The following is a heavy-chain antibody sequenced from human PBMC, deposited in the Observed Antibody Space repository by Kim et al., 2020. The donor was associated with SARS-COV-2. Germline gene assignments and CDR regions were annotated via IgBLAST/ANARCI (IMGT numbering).Heavy chain of an antibody. CDR2: ISFNGRDQ. D-gene: IGHD1-1*01. Sequence: GGSLRLSCAVSGFTFTTYGMHWVRQAPGRGLEWVAIISFNGRDQNYADSVKGRFTISRDDSRNTLYLQMNSLKTEDTAVYYCAKDLQGTHFDHWGQGTLVIVSS. CDR3: AKDLQGTHFDH. CDR1: GFTFTTYG. V-gene: IGHV3-30*18. J-gene: IGHJ4*02.